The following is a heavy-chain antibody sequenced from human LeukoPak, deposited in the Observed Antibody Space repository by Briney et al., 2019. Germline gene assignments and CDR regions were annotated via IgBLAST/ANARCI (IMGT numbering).Heavy chain of an antibody. Sequence: GGSLRLSCAASGFTFGSYGMHWVRQAPGKGLEWVAVIWYDGSNKYYADSVKGRFTVSRDNSKNTLYLQMNSLRAEDTAVYYCARQLPYYHDSSGYYVFDYWGQGTLVTVSS. CDR1: GFTFGSYG. CDR3: ARQLPYYHDSSGYYVFDY. J-gene: IGHJ4*02. D-gene: IGHD3-22*01. CDR2: IWYDGSNK. V-gene: IGHV3-33*01.